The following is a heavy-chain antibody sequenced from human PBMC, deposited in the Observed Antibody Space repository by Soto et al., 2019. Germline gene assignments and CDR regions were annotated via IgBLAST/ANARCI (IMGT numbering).Heavy chain of an antibody. D-gene: IGHD6-13*01. V-gene: IGHV1-2*02. J-gene: IGHJ3*02. Sequence: ASVKVSCKASGYTFTGYYMHWVRPAPGQGLEWMGWNNPNSGGTNYAQKFQGRVTMTRDTSISTAYMDLSRLRSDDTAVYYCARGYSSKKGNAFDIWGQGTMVTVSS. CDR2: NNPNSGGT. CDR1: GYTFTGYY. CDR3: ARGYSSKKGNAFDI.